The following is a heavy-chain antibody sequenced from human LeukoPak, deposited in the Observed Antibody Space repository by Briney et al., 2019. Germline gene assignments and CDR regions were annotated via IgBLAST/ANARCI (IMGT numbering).Heavy chain of an antibody. Sequence: GGSLRLSCAASGFTLSSYSMNWVRQASGKGLEWVSSISSSSSYIYYADSVEGRFTISRDNAQNSLYLQMNSLRAEDTAVYYCARTPPAFDIWGQGTMVTVSS. CDR2: ISSSSSYI. J-gene: IGHJ3*02. CDR3: ARTPPAFDI. CDR1: GFTLSSYS. D-gene: IGHD2-15*01. V-gene: IGHV3-21*01.